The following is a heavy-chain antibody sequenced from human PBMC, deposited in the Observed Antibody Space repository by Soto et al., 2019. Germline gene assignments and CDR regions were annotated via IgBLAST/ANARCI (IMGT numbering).Heavy chain of an antibody. Sequence: GGSLRLSSAASGVNFTTYGMSWVRQAPGKGLEWVGAISNTGGGPSYADSVQGRFIISRDNTRSTLYLQMNGLRAEDTAIYYCAKARCYTTDCYVPDAWGQGTQVTVSS. CDR3: AKARCYTTDCYVPDA. J-gene: IGHJ5*02. CDR1: GVNFTTYG. CDR2: ISNTGGGP. D-gene: IGHD2-2*02. V-gene: IGHV3-23*01.